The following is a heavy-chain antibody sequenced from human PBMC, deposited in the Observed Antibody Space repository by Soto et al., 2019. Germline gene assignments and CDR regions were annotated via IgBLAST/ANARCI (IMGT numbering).Heavy chain of an antibody. V-gene: IGHV4-4*07. CDR1: GGTIIGYY. CDR3: ARGQRFSDWFDP. D-gene: IGHD3-3*01. Sequence: SETLSLTCSVSGGTIIGYYWTLIRHPACKGLEWIVRIYSSGNTKYNPSLQSRVTMSLDTSNNQFSLRLTAVTAADTAVYYCARGQRFSDWFDPWGQGTLVTVSS. J-gene: IGHJ5*02. CDR2: IYSSGNT.